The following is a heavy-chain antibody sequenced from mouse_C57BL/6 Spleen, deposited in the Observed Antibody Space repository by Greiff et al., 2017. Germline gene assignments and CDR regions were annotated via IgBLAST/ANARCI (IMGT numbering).Heavy chain of an antibody. Sequence: VKLQESGPELVKPGASVKISCKASGYAFSSSWMNWVKQRPGKGLEWIGRIYPGDGDTNYNGKFKGKATLTADKSSSTAYMQLSSLTSEDSAVYFCANYDGYYSYFDYWGQGTTLTVSS. CDR3: ANYDGYYSYFDY. V-gene: IGHV1-82*01. CDR2: IYPGDGDT. J-gene: IGHJ2*01. D-gene: IGHD2-3*01. CDR1: GYAFSSSW.